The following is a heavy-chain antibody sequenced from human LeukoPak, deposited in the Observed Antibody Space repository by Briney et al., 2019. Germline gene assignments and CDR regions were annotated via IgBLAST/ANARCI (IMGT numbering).Heavy chain of an antibody. J-gene: IGHJ5*02. Sequence: GASVKVSCKASGYTFTGYYMHWVRQAPGQGLEWMGWINPNSGGTNYAQKFRGRVTMTRDTSISTAYMELSRLRSDDTAVYYCARDFRAAMVSDWFDPWGQGTLVTVSS. CDR3: ARDFRAAMVSDWFDP. V-gene: IGHV1-2*02. CDR2: INPNSGGT. D-gene: IGHD5-18*01. CDR1: GYTFTGYY.